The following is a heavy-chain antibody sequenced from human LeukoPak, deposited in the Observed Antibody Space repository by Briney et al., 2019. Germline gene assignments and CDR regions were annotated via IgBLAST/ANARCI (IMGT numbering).Heavy chain of an antibody. CDR3: ARHLYESRGQTSFDY. V-gene: IGHV4-59*08. CDR2: ISYSGST. D-gene: IGHD3-22*01. CDR1: GGSISRYY. J-gene: IGHJ4*02. Sequence: SETLSLTCTVSGGSISRYYWSWIRQPPGKGLEWIGYISYSGSTNYNPSLKSRVIISVVTSQNQFSLKLNSVTAADTAMYYCARHLYESRGQTSFDYWGQGTLVTVSS.